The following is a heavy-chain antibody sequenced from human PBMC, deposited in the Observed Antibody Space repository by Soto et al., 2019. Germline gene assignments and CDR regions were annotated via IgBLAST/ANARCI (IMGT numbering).Heavy chain of an antibody. D-gene: IGHD6-13*01. CDR1: GGSFSGYY. V-gene: IGHV4-34*01. CDR3: ARGASFGDSSSYPEINDY. J-gene: IGHJ4*02. Sequence: SETLSLTCAVYGGSFSGYYWSWIRQPPGKGLEWIGEINHSGSTNYNPSLKSRVTISVDTSKNQFSLKLSSVTAADTAVYYCARGASFGDSSSYPEINDYWGQGTLVTVSS. CDR2: INHSGST.